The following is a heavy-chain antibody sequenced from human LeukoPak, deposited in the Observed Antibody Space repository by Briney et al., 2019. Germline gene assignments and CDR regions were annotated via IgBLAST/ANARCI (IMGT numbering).Heavy chain of an antibody. Sequence: GGSVKASCKGSGYTFTRYYIHWVGQAPGQRVEWMGWISPNSGDTNYAQKFQGRVTMTRDTSISTAYMELSRLRSDDTAVYYCATYSSAWSYFDYWGQGTLVSVSS. J-gene: IGHJ4*02. V-gene: IGHV1-2*02. D-gene: IGHD6-19*01. CDR2: ISPNSGDT. CDR3: ATYSSAWSYFDY. CDR1: GYTFTRYY.